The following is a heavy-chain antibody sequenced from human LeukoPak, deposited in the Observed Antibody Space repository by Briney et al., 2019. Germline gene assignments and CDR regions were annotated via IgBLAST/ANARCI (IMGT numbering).Heavy chain of an antibody. CDR2: MSSSGNTI. CDR3: ARSLIPLGMDV. D-gene: IGHD2-21*01. Sequence: GGSLRLSCAASGFTFSSYEVIWVRQAPGKGLEWVSYMSSSGNTIHYVDSVKGRFRNSRDNAKNTVYLEMNSLRSEDTAVYYCARSLIPLGMDVWGQGTTVTVSS. J-gene: IGHJ6*02. CDR1: GFTFSSYE. V-gene: IGHV3-48*03.